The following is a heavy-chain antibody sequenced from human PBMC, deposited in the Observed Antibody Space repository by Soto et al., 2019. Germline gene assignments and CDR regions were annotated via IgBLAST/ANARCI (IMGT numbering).Heavy chain of an antibody. CDR2: IYYSGST. J-gene: IGHJ4*02. CDR1: GGSISSGGYY. Sequence: SETLSLTCTVSGGSISSGGYYWSWIRQHPGKGLEWIGYIYYSGSTYYNPSLKSRVTISVDTSKNQFSLKLSSVTAADTAVYYCAREKTTVDKTYYFDYWGQGTLVTVSS. CDR3: AREKTTVDKTYYFDY. V-gene: IGHV4-31*03. D-gene: IGHD4-17*01.